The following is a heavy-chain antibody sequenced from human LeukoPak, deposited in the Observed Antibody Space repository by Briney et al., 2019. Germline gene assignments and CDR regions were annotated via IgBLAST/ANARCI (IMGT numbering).Heavy chain of an antibody. CDR3: ARVGRDCSDINCYWADWFDP. CDR1: GYTFSTYG. V-gene: IGHV1-18*01. Sequence: ASVKVSCKASGYTFSTYGITWVREAPGQGPEWLGWISGSTGSTHYAQAVQGRVTMTTDTSTATAYMELRSLRSNDTAVYYCARVGRDCSDINCYWADWFDPWGQGTLVIVSS. CDR2: ISGSTGST. D-gene: IGHD2-2*01. J-gene: IGHJ5*02.